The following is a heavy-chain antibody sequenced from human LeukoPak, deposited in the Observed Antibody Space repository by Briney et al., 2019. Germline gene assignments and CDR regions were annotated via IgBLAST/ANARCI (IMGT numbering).Heavy chain of an antibody. CDR1: GGSISSGGYS. CDR2: IYHSGST. Sequence: PSQTLSLTCAVSGGSISSGGYSWSWIRQPPGKGLEWIGYIYHSGSTYYNPSLKSRVTISVDRSKNQFSLKLSSVTAADTAVYYCARDGADCGGYFREITLYYFDYWGQGTLVTVSS. D-gene: IGHD2-21*01. CDR3: ARDGADCGGYFREITLYYFDY. V-gene: IGHV4-30-2*01. J-gene: IGHJ4*02.